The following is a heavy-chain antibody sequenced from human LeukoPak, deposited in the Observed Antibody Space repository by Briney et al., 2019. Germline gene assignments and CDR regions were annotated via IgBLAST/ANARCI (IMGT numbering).Heavy chain of an antibody. J-gene: IGHJ3*02. CDR3: ARSRVGATGLAFDI. Sequence: GGSLRLSCAASGFTFDDYGMSWVRQAPGKGLEWVSGINWNGGSTGYADSVKGRFTISRDNAKNSLHLQMNSLRAEDTALYHCARSRVGATGLAFDIWGQGTMVIVSS. D-gene: IGHD1-26*01. CDR1: GFTFDDYG. V-gene: IGHV3-20*01. CDR2: INWNGGST.